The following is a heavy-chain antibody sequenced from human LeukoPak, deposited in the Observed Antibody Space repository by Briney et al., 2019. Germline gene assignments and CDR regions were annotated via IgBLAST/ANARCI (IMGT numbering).Heavy chain of an antibody. D-gene: IGHD7-27*01. V-gene: IGHV3-30*02. CDR3: AKVEEISSWSTGGAFDI. CDR1: GFTFSNYG. CDR2: IRYDGSNK. J-gene: IGHJ3*02. Sequence: GGSLRLSCAASGFTFSNYGMHWVRQAPGKGLEWVAFIRYDGSNKNYADSVKGRFTISRDNSKNTLYLQMNSLRPEDTAVYHCAKVEEISSWSTGGAFDIWGQGTMVTVSS.